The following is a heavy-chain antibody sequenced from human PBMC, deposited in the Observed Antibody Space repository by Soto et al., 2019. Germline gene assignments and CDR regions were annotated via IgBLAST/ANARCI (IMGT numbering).Heavy chain of an antibody. D-gene: IGHD3-16*02. Sequence: GGSLRLSCKASGFTFSRHWMHWVRQTPGEGLVWVSRIDGDGTTTTYADSVRGRFTVSRDNAKNTLYLHMNSLRADDTAVYYCARAGLIISCSFYFDSWGQGALVTVSS. CDR2: IDGDGTTT. CDR1: GFTFSRHW. CDR3: ARAGLIISCSFYFDS. V-gene: IGHV3-74*01. J-gene: IGHJ4*02.